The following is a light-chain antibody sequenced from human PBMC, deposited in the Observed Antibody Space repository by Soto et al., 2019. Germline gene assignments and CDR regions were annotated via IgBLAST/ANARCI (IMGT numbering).Light chain of an antibody. CDR3: QEYGSSPRT. CDR1: QSVSSSY. V-gene: IGKV3-20*01. CDR2: GAS. J-gene: IGKJ1*01. Sequence: EIVLTQSPGTLSLSPGERAILSCRSSQSVSSSYLAWYRQKPGQAPSLLIYGASSRATGIPDRFSGSGSGTDFTLTISRLEPEDFAVYYGQEYGSSPRTFGQGTMVEMK.